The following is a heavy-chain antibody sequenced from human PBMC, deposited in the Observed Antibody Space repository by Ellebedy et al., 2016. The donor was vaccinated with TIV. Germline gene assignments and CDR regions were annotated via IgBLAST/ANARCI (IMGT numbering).Heavy chain of an antibody. J-gene: IGHJ4*02. CDR2: INGSGIST. V-gene: IGHV3-23*01. D-gene: IGHD3-16*02. CDR3: ARGQDYMWGSYRPSFDY. Sequence: GESLKISCAASGFTFSSYALSWVRQAPGMGLEWVATINGSGISTYYADSVKGRFTISRDNSKSTLFLQMSSLRAEDTAVYYCARGQDYMWGSYRPSFDYWGQGTLVTVSS. CDR1: GFTFSSYA.